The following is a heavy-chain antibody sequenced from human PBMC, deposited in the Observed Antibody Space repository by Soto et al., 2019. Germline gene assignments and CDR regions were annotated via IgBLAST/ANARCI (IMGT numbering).Heavy chain of an antibody. Sequence: QVQLVESGGGVVQPGRSLRLSCAASGFTFSSYGMHWVRQAPGKGLEWVAVISYDGSNKYYADSVKGRFTFSRDNSKNTLYLQMNSLRAEDTAVYYCAKDKDSSGWYRYFDYWGQGTLVTVSS. CDR1: GFTFSSYG. CDR2: ISYDGSNK. V-gene: IGHV3-30*18. D-gene: IGHD6-19*01. CDR3: AKDKDSSGWYRYFDY. J-gene: IGHJ4*02.